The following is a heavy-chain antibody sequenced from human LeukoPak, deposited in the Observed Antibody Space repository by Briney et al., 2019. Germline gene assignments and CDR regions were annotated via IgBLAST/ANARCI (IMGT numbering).Heavy chain of an antibody. D-gene: IGHD3-3*01. CDR2: INPSGGST. Sequence: ASVKVSCKASGYTFTSYYMHWVRQAPGQGLEWMGIINPSGGSTSYAQKFQGRVTMTRDMSTSTVYMELSSLRSEDTAVYYCARDGGPFEVGDWFDPWGQGTLVTVSS. J-gene: IGHJ5*02. CDR1: GYTFTSYY. CDR3: ARDGGPFEVGDWFDP. V-gene: IGHV1-46*01.